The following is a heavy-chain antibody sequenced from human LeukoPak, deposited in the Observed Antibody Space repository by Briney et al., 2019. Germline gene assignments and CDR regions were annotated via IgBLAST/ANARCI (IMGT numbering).Heavy chain of an antibody. D-gene: IGHD6-19*01. J-gene: IGHJ4*02. CDR2: IKSKTDGGTT. CDR1: GFTFSNAW. Sequence: GGSLRLSCAASGFTFSNAWMSWVRQAPGKGLEWVGRIKSKTDGGTTDYAAPVKGRFTISRDDSKNTLYLQMNSLKTEDTAVYYCTTAESIAVAGKIGHYWGQGTLVTVSS. V-gene: IGHV3-15*01. CDR3: TTAESIAVAGKIGHY.